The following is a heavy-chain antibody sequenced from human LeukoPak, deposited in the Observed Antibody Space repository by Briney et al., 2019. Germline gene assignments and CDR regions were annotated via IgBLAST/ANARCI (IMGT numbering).Heavy chain of an antibody. D-gene: IGHD1-14*01. V-gene: IGHV3-23*01. Sequence: QPGRSLRLSCSASGFTFSSYAMSWVRQAPGKGLEWVSGISGSGTSKHYADSVRGRFTISRDNSKNTLSLQMDSLRAEDTAVYYCARVPWAGHRVWGQGTLVTVSS. CDR3: ARVPWAGHRV. J-gene: IGHJ4*02. CDR2: ISGSGTSK. CDR1: GFTFSSYA.